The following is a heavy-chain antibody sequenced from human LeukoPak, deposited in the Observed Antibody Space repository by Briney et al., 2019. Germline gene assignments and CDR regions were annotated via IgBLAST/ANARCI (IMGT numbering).Heavy chain of an antibody. CDR2: IIPIFGTA. J-gene: IGHJ4*02. Sequence: SVKVSCKASGYTFTDYYIHWVRQAPGQGLEWMGGIIPIFGTANYAQKFQGRVTITADESTSTAYMELSSLRSEDTAVYYCARASYYYDSSGYYNWGQGTLVTVSS. D-gene: IGHD3-22*01. CDR3: ARASYYYDSSGYYN. CDR1: GYTFTDYY. V-gene: IGHV1-69*13.